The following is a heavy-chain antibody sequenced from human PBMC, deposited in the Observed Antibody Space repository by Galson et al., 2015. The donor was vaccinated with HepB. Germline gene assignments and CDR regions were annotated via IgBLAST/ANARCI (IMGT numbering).Heavy chain of an antibody. V-gene: IGHV1-69*06. J-gene: IGHJ6*02. Sequence: SVKVSCKASGGNFNNFAITWVRKAPGQGLEWVGRIIPAFGAANYAQKFQGRLTISADKSTGTAYMDLTNLRSEDTAVYYCARQDYYGSGTYPPWYGLDVWGQGTTVAVS. D-gene: IGHD3-10*01. CDR1: GGNFNNFA. CDR2: IIPAFGAA. CDR3: ARQDYYGSGTYPPWYGLDV.